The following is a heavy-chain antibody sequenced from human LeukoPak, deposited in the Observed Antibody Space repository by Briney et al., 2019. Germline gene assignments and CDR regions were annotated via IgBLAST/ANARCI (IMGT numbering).Heavy chain of an antibody. CDR1: GVSISSSSYY. CDR2: IYYSGST. J-gene: IGHJ4*02. D-gene: IGHD3-9*01. V-gene: IGHV4-39*01. CDR3: ARQVPYYDILTGYLPYYFDY. Sequence: SETLSLTCTVSGVSISSSSYYWGWIRQPPGKGLEWIGSIYYSGSTYYNPSLKSRVTISVDTSKNQFSLKLSSVTAADTAVYYCARQVPYYDILTGYLPYYFDYWGQGTLVTVSS.